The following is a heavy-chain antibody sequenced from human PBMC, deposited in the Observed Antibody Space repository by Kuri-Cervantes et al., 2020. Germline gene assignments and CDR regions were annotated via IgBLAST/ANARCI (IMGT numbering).Heavy chain of an antibody. J-gene: IGHJ5*02. D-gene: IGHD2-2*01. V-gene: IGHV1-8*01. CDR2: MNPNSGNT. CDR3: AKEEGYCSSTSCYFTPS. CDR1: GYTFTSYD. Sequence: ASVKVSCKASGYTFTSYDINWVRQATGQGLEWMGWMNPNSGNTGYAQKFQGRVTMTRNTSISTAYMELNSLRAEDTAVYYCAKEEGYCSSTSCYFTPSWGQGTLVTVSS.